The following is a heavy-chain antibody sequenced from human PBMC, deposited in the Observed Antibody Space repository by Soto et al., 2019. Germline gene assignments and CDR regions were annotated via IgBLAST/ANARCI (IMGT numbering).Heavy chain of an antibody. CDR2: ISGSGGST. V-gene: IGHV3-23*01. CDR3: AKASTVYYYYGMDV. Sequence: GGSLRLSCAASGVTFSSYAMSWVRQAPGKGLEWVSAISGSGGSTYYADSVKGRFTISRDNSKNTLYLQMNSLRAEDTAVYYCAKASTVYYYYGMDVWGQGTTVTVSS. J-gene: IGHJ6*02. CDR1: GVTFSSYA.